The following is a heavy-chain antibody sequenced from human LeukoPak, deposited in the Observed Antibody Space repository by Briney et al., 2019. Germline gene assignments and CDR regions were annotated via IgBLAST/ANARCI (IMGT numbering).Heavy chain of an antibody. V-gene: IGHV3-15*01. J-gene: IGHJ6*02. CDR2: IKSKTNGGTT. CDR1: GLTFSNAW. CDR3: TTGPFDYYGSASYLANGMDV. D-gene: IGHD3-10*01. Sequence: GGSLRLSCAASGLTFSNAWMSWVRQAPGKGLEWLGRIKSKTNGGTTDYTAPVKGRFTISRDDSKNTLYLQMNSLKTEDTAVYYCTTGPFDYYGSASYLANGMDVWGQGTTVTVSS.